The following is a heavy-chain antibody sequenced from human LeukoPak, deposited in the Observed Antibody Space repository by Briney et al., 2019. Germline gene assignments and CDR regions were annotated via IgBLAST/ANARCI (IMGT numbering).Heavy chain of an antibody. Sequence: QPGGSLRLSCAASGFTFYNYATSWVRQAPGKGLEWVSGISGSGGSTHYADSVKGRVTISRDNSKNTLYLQMNSLRVEDTALYYCAKVTSGWYGDAFDIWGQGTMVTVSS. D-gene: IGHD6-19*01. CDR3: AKVTSGWYGDAFDI. J-gene: IGHJ3*02. CDR1: GFTFYNYA. V-gene: IGHV3-23*01. CDR2: ISGSGGST.